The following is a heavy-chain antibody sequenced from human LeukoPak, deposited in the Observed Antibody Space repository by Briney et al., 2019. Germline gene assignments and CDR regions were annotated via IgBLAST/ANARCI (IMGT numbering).Heavy chain of an antibody. CDR1: GASINGDY. CDR2: IYYRGST. Sequence: SETLSLTCDVSGASINGDYWSWIRQPPGKGLEWIGYIYYRGSTNYNSSLKSRLTISIDTSKNQFSLHLKSVTAADTAVYHCGRTYGAIFDYRGRGILVTVSS. D-gene: IGHD3-10*01. J-gene: IGHJ4*02. V-gene: IGHV4-59*03. CDR3: GRTYGAIFDY.